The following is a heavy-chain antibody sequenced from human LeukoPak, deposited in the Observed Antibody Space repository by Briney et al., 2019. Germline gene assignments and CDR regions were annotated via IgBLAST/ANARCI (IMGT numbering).Heavy chain of an antibody. CDR3: ARHKSPYYDILTGYYIDY. CDR2: ISSSSSYV. CDR1: GFTFSSYS. V-gene: IGHV3-21*01. Sequence: GGSLRLSCAASGFTFSSYSMNWVRQAPGKGLEWVSSISSSSSYVYYADSVKGRFTISRDNAKNSLYLQMNSLRAEDTAVYYCARHKSPYYDILTGYYIDYWGQGTLVTVSS. J-gene: IGHJ4*02. D-gene: IGHD3-9*01.